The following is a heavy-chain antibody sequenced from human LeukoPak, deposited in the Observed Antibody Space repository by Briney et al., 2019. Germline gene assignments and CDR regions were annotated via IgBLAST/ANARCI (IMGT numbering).Heavy chain of an antibody. CDR3: ARLYYDSSGYYQICYFDY. D-gene: IGHD3-22*01. Sequence: SETLSLTCTVSGGSISSSSYYWGWIRQPPGKGLEWVGSIYDSGSTYYNPSLKSRVTISVDTSKNQFSLNLSSVTAADTAVYYCARLYYDSSGYYQICYFDYWGRGTLVTVSS. J-gene: IGHJ4*02. V-gene: IGHV4-39*01. CDR1: GGSISSSSYY. CDR2: IYDSGST.